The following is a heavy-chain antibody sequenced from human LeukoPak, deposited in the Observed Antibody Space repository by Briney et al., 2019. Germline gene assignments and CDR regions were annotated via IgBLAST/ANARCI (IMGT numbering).Heavy chain of an antibody. Sequence: SETLSLTCAVYGGSFSGYYWSWIRQPPGKGLEWIGEINHSGSTNYNPSLKSRVTISVDTSKNQFSLKLSSVTAADTAVYYCARGPPQCRGQITMVRGQPFDYWGQGTLVTVSS. V-gene: IGHV4-34*01. CDR1: GGSFSGYY. CDR3: ARGPPQCRGQITMVRGQPFDY. D-gene: IGHD3-10*01. CDR2: INHSGST. J-gene: IGHJ4*02.